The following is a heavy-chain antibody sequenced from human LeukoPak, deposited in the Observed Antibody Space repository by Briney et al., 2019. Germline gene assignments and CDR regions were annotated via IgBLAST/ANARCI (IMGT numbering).Heavy chain of an antibody. CDR3: ARDPGSSAFDL. Sequence: GGSPRLSCAASGSMFSSYAMSWVRQAPGKGLEWVANIKQGGSEKYYVDSVKGRFTISRDNAKNSLYLQMNSLRAEDTAVFYCARDPGSSAFDLWGQGSLVTVST. CDR1: GSMFSSYA. J-gene: IGHJ4*02. CDR2: IKQGGSEK. D-gene: IGHD1-14*01. V-gene: IGHV3-7*01.